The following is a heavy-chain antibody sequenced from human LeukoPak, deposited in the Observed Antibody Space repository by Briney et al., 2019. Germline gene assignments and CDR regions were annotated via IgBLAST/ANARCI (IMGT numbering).Heavy chain of an antibody. CDR3: ASYGGNPSRFDP. J-gene: IGHJ5*02. CDR1: GFTFSTYE. V-gene: IGHV3-48*03. D-gene: IGHD4-23*01. CDR2: ISSSGRTI. Sequence: GGSLRLSCAASGFTFSTYEMNWVRQAPGKGLEWVSHISSSGRTIYYADSVKGRFTISRDNAQNSLYLQMNSLRAEDTAIYYCASYGGNPSRFDPWGQGTLVTVSS.